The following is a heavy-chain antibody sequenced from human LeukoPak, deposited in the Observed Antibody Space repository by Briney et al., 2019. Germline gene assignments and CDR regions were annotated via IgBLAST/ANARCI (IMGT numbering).Heavy chain of an antibody. J-gene: IGHJ4*02. CDR1: GFTFSSYA. D-gene: IGHD2-21*02. CDR3: ARESGDCGEGYFDY. V-gene: IGHV3-30-3*01. Sequence: PGGSLRLSCAASGFTFSSYAMHWVRQAPGKGLEWVAVISYDGSNKYYADSVKGRFTISRDNSKNTLYLQMNSLRAEDTAVYYCARESGDCGEGYFDYWGQGTLVTVSS. CDR2: ISYDGSNK.